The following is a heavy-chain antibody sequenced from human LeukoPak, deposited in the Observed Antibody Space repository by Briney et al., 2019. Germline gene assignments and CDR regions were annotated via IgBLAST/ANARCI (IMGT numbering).Heavy chain of an antibody. Sequence: SQTLSLTCAISSDSVSSINGAWNWVRQSPSRGLEWLGRTYYRSKWYDDYADFMKGRTTISPDTSKNQFSLHLYSVTPEDTAVYYCARDVGTSSWYTFDYWGQGTLVTVSS. CDR3: ARDVGTSSWYTFDY. J-gene: IGHJ4*02. CDR2: TYYRSKWYD. D-gene: IGHD6-13*01. V-gene: IGHV6-1*01. CDR1: SDSVSSINGA.